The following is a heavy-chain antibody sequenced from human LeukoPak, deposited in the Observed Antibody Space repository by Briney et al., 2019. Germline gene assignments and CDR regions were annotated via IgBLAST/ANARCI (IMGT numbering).Heavy chain of an antibody. CDR2: IIPIVDVT. Sequence: SVKVSCKASGCTFSNFAFSWVRQAPGQGLQWVGRIIPIVDVTSYAQNFKGRVTITADESTTTAYMELSSLRSEDTAVYYCAREMGDREFYFDYWGQGTLVTVSS. J-gene: IGHJ4*02. CDR1: GCTFSNFA. CDR3: AREMGDREFYFDY. D-gene: IGHD3-10*01. V-gene: IGHV1-69*04.